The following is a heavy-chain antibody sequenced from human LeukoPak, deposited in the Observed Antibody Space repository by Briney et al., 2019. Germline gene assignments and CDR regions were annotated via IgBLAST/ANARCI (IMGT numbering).Heavy chain of an antibody. V-gene: IGHV4-30-4*01. CDR2: IYYSGST. CDR3: ARRFIGTPGDRFDY. J-gene: IGHJ4*02. Sequence: SETLSLTCTVSGGSISSGDYYWSWIRQPPGKGLEWIGYIYYSGSTYYNPSLKSRVTISVDTSKNQFSLKLSSVTAADTAVYYCARRFIGTPGDRFDYWGQGTLVTVSS. D-gene: IGHD1-1*01. CDR1: GGSISSGDYY.